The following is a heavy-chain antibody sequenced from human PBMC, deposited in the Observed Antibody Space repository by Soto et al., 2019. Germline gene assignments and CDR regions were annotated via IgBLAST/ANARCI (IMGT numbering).Heavy chain of an antibody. CDR1: GGSFGKSA. D-gene: IGHD3-3*01. CDR2: FIPVYRTL. Sequence: ASVKVSCKASGGSFGKSAINWVRQTPGQGLEWLGGFIPVYRTLNYAQKFQGRVTITADESTGTAYMTLSSLASDDTAVYYCAAGVIWIGYFTVDSWGQGTRVTVSS. V-gene: IGHV1-69*13. CDR3: AAGVIWIGYFTVDS. J-gene: IGHJ4*02.